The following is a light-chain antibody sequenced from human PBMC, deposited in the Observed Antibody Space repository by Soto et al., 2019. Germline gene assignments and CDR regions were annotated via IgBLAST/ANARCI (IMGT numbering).Light chain of an antibody. CDR2: DAS. CDR1: QSVSSNY. J-gene: IGKJ5*01. Sequence: ETVLTQSPATLSLSPGERATLSCGASQSVSSNYLAWDQHKRGLAPRLLIYDASSRATGIPDRFSGSGSGTDFTLTISRLEPEDCAVYYCQQYGSSPTFGQGTRLESK. CDR3: QQYGSSPT. V-gene: IGKV3D-20*01.